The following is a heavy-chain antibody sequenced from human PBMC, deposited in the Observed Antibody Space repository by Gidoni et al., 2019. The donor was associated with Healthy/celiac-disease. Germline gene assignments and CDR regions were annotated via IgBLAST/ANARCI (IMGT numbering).Heavy chain of an antibody. V-gene: IGHV1-18*01. J-gene: IGHJ4*02. D-gene: IGHD6-19*01. Sequence: QVQLVQSGAEAKKPGASVKVNCKETGYTFTSYGIRWVRQAPGQGLEWLGWISAYNGNTNYAQKLQGIVTMTTDTSTSTAYMELRSLRSDDTAVYYCARETAVAGPDYWGQGTLVTVSS. CDR2: ISAYNGNT. CDR3: ARETAVAGPDY. CDR1: GYTFTSYG.